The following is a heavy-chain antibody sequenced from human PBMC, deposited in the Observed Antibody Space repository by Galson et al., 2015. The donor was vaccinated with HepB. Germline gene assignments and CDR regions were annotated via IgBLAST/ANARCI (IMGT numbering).Heavy chain of an antibody. CDR1: GYIFTAYY. D-gene: IGHD6-19*01. Sequence: SVKVSCKASGYIFTAYYMHWVRQAPGQGLEWMGRINPNSGGTTYAQKFQGRVSMTRDTTISTVDMELSRLTSDDTVLYYCARSLRDNSGWDYWGQGTLVTVSS. CDR3: ARSLRDNSGWDY. CDR2: INPNSGGT. V-gene: IGHV1-2*05. J-gene: IGHJ4*02.